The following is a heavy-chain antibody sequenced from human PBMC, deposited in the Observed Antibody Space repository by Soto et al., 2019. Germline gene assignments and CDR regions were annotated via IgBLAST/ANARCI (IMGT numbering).Heavy chain of an antibody. J-gene: IGHJ6*02. CDR3: VRERGLSSCYGMDV. V-gene: IGHV3-21*01. CDR1: GFTLTSYS. D-gene: IGHD3-10*01. Sequence: LRLSCAASGFTLTSYSMNWVRQASGKGLEWVASISSSSSHIYYADSVKGRFTISRDNARNSLYLQMNSLRAEDTAVYYCVRERGLSSCYGMDVWGQGTTVTVSS. CDR2: ISSSSSHI.